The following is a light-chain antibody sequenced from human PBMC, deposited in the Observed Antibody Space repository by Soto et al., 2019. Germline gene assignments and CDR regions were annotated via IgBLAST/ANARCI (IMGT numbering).Light chain of an antibody. V-gene: IGLV1-40*01. CDR2: GNS. CDR1: SSNIGAGYD. CDR3: QSYDTSLSEVV. J-gene: IGLJ2*01. Sequence: QSVLTQPPSVSGAPGQRVTISCTGSSSNIGAGYDVHWYQHLPGTAPKLLIYGNSNRPSGVPDRFSGSKSGTSASLAITGLQAEDEADYYCQSYDTSLSEVVFGGGTKLT.